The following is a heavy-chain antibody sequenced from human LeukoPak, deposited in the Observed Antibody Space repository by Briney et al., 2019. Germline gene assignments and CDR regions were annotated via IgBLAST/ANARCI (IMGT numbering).Heavy chain of an antibody. CDR1: GGSFSGYY. CDR2: INHSGST. Sequence: SETLSLTCAVYGGSFSGYYWSWIRQPPGKGLEWIGEINHSGSTNYNPSLKSRVTISVDTSKNQFSLKLSSVTAADTVVYYCASSSSSGYYRDAFDIWGQGTMVTVSS. CDR3: ASSSSSGYYRDAFDI. D-gene: IGHD3-22*01. V-gene: IGHV4-34*01. J-gene: IGHJ3*02.